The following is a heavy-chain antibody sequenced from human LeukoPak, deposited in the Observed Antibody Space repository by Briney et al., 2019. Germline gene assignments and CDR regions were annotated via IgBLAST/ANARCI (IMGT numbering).Heavy chain of an antibody. J-gene: IGHJ4*02. CDR3: ARDMSGYYRGSDY. V-gene: IGHV3-48*01. CDR2: ISSSSSTI. Sequence: GGSLRLSCAASGFTFSSYSMNWVRQAPGKGVEWVSYISSSSSTIYYADSVKGRFTISRDNAKNSLYLQMNSLRAEDTAVYYCARDMSGYYRGSDYWGQGTLVTVSS. CDR1: GFTFSSYS. D-gene: IGHD3-22*01.